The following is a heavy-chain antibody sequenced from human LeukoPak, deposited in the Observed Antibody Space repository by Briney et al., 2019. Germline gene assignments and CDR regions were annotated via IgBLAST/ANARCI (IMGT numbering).Heavy chain of an antibody. CDR1: GFTFSSYG. CDR2: ISFDGSNI. CDR3: AKMSGDCSTTTCSNFDY. J-gene: IGHJ4*02. V-gene: IGHV3-30*18. Sequence: GGSLRLSCAASGFTFSSYGMHWVRQAPGKGLEWVAVISFDGSNIYYADSVKGRFTISRDTSKNTLYLQMNSLRAEDTAVYYCAKMSGDCSTTTCSNFDYWGQGTLVTVSS. D-gene: IGHD2-2*01.